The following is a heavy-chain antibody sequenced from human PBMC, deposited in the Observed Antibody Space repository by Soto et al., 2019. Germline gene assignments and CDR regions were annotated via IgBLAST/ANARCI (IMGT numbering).Heavy chain of an antibody. V-gene: IGHV1-69*13. CDR1: GGTFSSYS. D-gene: IGHD6-13*01. CDR2: IIPIFGTA. Sequence: SVKVSCKASGGTFSSYSISWVRQAPGQGLEWMGGIIPIFGTANYAQKFQGRVTITADESTSTAYMELSSLRSEDTAVYYCAREGAAAGTGPRWFDPWGQGTLVTVSS. J-gene: IGHJ5*02. CDR3: AREGAAAGTGPRWFDP.